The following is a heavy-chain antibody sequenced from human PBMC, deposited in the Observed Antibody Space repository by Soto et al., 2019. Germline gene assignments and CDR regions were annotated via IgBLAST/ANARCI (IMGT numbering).Heavy chain of an antibody. J-gene: IGHJ4*02. CDR3: ASPGGLSGYHFDD. CDR2: IYSGGST. Sequence: HPGGSLRLSCAASGFTVSSNYMSWVRQAPGKGLEWVSVIYSGGSTYYADSVKGRFTISRDNSKNTLYLQMNSLRAEDTAVYYCASPGGLSGYHFDDRGQGTPVTVSS. CDR1: GFTVSSNY. D-gene: IGHD3-22*01. V-gene: IGHV3-66*01.